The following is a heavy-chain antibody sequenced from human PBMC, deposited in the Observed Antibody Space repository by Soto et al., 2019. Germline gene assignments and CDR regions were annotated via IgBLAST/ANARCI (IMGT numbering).Heavy chain of an antibody. V-gene: IGHV4-30-4*01. Sequence: QVQLQESGPGLVKPSQTLSLTCTVSGGSISSGDYYWSWIRQPPGKCLEWIGYIYYSGSTYYNPSLKSRVTISVDTSKNQFSLKLSSVTAADTAVYYCARDRNWNLNWFDPWGQGTLVTVSS. J-gene: IGHJ5*02. D-gene: IGHD1-1*01. CDR1: GGSISSGDYY. CDR2: IYYSGST. CDR3: ARDRNWNLNWFDP.